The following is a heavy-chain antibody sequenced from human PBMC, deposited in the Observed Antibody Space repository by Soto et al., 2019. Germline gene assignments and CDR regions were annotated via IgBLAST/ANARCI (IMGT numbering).Heavy chain of an antibody. CDR1: GGSFSSYY. Sequence: QVQLQQWGAGLLKPSETLSLTCAVYGGSFSSYYWSWIRQPPGKGLEWIGESNHRGSTNYNPSLKSXXTXSXXTSKNQFSLNLSSVTAADTAVYYCARVDNWGTIDYWGQGTLVTVSS. CDR2: SNHRGST. J-gene: IGHJ4*02. CDR3: ARVDNWGTIDY. V-gene: IGHV4-34*01. D-gene: IGHD7-27*01.